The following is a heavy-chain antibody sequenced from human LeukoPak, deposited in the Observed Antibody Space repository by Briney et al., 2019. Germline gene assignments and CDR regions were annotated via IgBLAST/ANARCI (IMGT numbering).Heavy chain of an antibody. CDR3: AKDGGGILDY. D-gene: IGHD3-16*01. Sequence: GGSLRLSCAASGFTFSNYAMNWVRQAPGKGLEWVSIIYSGGSTYYADSVKGRFTISRDNSKNTLYLQMNNLRVEDTALYYCAKDGGGILDYWGQGTLVTVSS. V-gene: IGHV3-53*01. J-gene: IGHJ4*02. CDR1: GFTFSNYA. CDR2: IYSGGST.